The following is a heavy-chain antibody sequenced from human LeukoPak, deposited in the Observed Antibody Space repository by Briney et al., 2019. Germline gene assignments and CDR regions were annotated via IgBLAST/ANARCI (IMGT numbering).Heavy chain of an antibody. CDR2: IYYSGST. V-gene: IGHV4-59*01. Sequence: PSETLSLTCTVSGGSISSYYWSWIRQPPGKGLEWIGYIYYSGSTNYNPSLKSRVTISVDTSKNQFSLKLSSVTAADTAVYYCARSRYPLRYFDWSLGNFGFDYWGQGTLVTVSS. J-gene: IGHJ4*02. CDR1: GGSISSYY. CDR3: ARSRYPLRYFDWSLGNFGFDY. D-gene: IGHD3-9*01.